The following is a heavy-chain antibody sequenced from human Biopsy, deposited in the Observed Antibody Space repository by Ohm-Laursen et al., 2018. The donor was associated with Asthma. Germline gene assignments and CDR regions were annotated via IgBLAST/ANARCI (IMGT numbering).Heavy chain of an antibody. V-gene: IGHV1-18*01. Sequence: SVKVSCKTSGYTFNSAGITWVRRAPGQGLEWMGWISVYNGNTKVAQKLQARVTMITDTSTSTAYMELRSLRSDDTAVYFCARAVDYSHYYGIDVWDQGTTVTVS. CDR1: GYTFNSAG. CDR2: ISVYNGNT. CDR3: ARAVDYSHYYGIDV. D-gene: IGHD3-10*01. J-gene: IGHJ6*02.